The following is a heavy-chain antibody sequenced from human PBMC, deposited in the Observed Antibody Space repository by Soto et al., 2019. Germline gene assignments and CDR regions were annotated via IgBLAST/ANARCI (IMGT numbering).Heavy chain of an antibody. CDR3: ARDYYKYYDSSGYYRSPAY. D-gene: IGHD3-22*01. CDR2: ISYDGSDK. CDR1: GFTFSSYA. V-gene: IGHV3-30-3*01. Sequence: QVQLVESGGGVVQPGRSLRLSCAASGFTFSSYAMHWVRQAPGKGLEWAALISYDGSDKDYADSVKGRFTISRDNSRNTLFLQMNSLRAEDTAVYYCARDYYKYYDSSGYYRSPAYWGQGTLVTVSS. J-gene: IGHJ4*02.